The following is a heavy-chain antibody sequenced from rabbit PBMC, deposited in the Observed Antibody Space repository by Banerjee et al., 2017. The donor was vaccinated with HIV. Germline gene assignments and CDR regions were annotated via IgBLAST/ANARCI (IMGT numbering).Heavy chain of an antibody. J-gene: IGHJ4*01. CDR2: IHGGGTGNT. CDR1: GFSFSTSYY. Sequence: QSLEESGGGLVQPEGSLTLTCTASGFSFSTSYYICWVRQAPGKGLEWIACIHGGGTGNTYYASWAKGRFTISKTSSTTVPLQMTSLTAADTATYFCARDLAGVIGWNFGLWGQGTLVTVS. V-gene: IGHV1S40*01. D-gene: IGHD4-1*01. CDR3: ARDLAGVIGWNFGL.